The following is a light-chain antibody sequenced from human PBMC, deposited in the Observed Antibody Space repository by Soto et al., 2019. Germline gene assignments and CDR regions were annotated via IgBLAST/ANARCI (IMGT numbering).Light chain of an antibody. CDR3: QKYNSAPWT. V-gene: IGKV1-27*01. Sequence: DIQMTQSPSSLSASVGDRVTITCRASQDISNYLAWYQQKPGKVPKLLIYAASTLQSGVPSRFSGSGSGTDFTLTISRLEPEDVATYYCQKYNSAPWTFGQGTKVDIK. CDR1: QDISNY. J-gene: IGKJ1*01. CDR2: AAS.